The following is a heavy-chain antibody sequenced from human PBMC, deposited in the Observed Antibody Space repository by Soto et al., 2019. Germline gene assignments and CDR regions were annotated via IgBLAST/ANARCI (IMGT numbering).Heavy chain of an antibody. CDR3: ALGGGNYYESSGPQTPFEY. CDR1: GGSISSYY. J-gene: IGHJ4*02. V-gene: IGHV4-59*08. CDR2: IYYSGNT. D-gene: IGHD3-22*01. Sequence: SETLCLTCTVAGGSISSYYGRWSRQPPGKGLEWIGYIYYSGNTKYNPSLKSRVSISVDTSKNQFSMKLSSVTAADSAVYYCALGGGNYYESSGPQTPFEYLGQGPLVTVSS.